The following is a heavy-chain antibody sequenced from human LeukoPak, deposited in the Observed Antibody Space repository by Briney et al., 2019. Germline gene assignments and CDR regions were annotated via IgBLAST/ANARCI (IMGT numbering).Heavy chain of an antibody. Sequence: GGSLRLSCAASGFTFSSYEMNWVRQAPGKGLEWVSYISSSGSTIYYADSVKGRFTISRDNAKKSLYLQMNNLRAEDTALYYCATTKSGYWYFDYWGQGTLVTVSS. D-gene: IGHD5-12*01. CDR2: ISSSGSTI. CDR3: ATTKSGYWYFDY. V-gene: IGHV3-48*03. J-gene: IGHJ4*02. CDR1: GFTFSSYE.